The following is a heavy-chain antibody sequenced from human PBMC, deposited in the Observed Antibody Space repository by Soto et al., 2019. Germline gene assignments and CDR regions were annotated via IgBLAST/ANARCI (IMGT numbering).Heavy chain of an antibody. J-gene: IGHJ5*02. Sequence: GGSLRLSCAVSGFTFDDNAMHWVRQAPEKGLEWVSGINWKSDIGYADSVKGRFTISRDNAENSLYLQMNSLRAEDTAVYYCARVYRRAAVGWFDPWGQGTLVTVSS. V-gene: IGHV3-9*01. CDR1: GFTFDDNA. CDR3: ARVYRRAAVGWFDP. D-gene: IGHD6-13*01. CDR2: INWKSDI.